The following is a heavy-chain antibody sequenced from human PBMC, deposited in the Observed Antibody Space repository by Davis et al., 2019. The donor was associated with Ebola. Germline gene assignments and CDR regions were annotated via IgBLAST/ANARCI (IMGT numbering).Heavy chain of an antibody. CDR3: ARHLGSGIYYYYYYGMDV. D-gene: IGHD6-19*01. CDR1: GGSFSGYY. J-gene: IGHJ6*02. Sequence: SETLSLTCAVYGGSFSGYYWSWIRQPPGKGLEWIGEINHSGSTNYNPSLKSRVTISVDTPKNQFSLKLSSVTAADTAVYYCARHLGSGIYYYYYYGMDVWGQGTTVTVSS. CDR2: INHSGST. V-gene: IGHV4-34*01.